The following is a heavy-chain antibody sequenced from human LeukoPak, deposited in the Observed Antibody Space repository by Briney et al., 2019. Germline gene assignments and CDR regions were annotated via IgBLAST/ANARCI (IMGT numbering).Heavy chain of an antibody. J-gene: IGHJ6*02. D-gene: IGHD2-2*01. CDR2: ISSSSSYI. CDR3: ARDLALDYCSSTSCHEEYYYYGMDV. CDR1: GFTFSSYS. V-gene: IGHV3-21*01. Sequence: GGSLRLSCAASGFTFSSYSMNWVRQAPGKGLEWVSSISSSSSYIYYADSVKGRFTISRDNAKNSLYLQMNSLRAEDTAVYYCARDLALDYCSSTSCHEEYYYYGMDVWGQGTTVTVSS.